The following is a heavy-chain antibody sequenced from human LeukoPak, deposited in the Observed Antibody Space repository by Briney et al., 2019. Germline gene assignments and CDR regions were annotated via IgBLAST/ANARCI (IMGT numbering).Heavy chain of an antibody. CDR3: ARDPDSSGYYRLRYYYYGMDV. Sequence: GGSLRLSCAASGFTLSSYSMNWVRQAPGKGLEWVSSISSSSSYIYYADSVKGRFTISRDNAKNSLYLQMNSLRAEDTAVYYCARDPDSSGYYRLRYYYYGMDVWGQGTTVTVSS. J-gene: IGHJ6*02. V-gene: IGHV3-21*01. CDR2: ISSSSSYI. CDR1: GFTLSSYS. D-gene: IGHD3-22*01.